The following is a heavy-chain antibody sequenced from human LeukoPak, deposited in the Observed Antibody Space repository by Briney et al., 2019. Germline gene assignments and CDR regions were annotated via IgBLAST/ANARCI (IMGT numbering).Heavy chain of an antibody. CDR3: ARGTCGLSGNPGLYRDV. V-gene: IGHV1-2*07. J-gene: IGHJ6*03. CDR1: GYTFTDYY. D-gene: IGHD4-23*01. CDR2: INPNTGGT. Sequence: ASVRVSCKASGYTFTDYYMHWVRQAPGQGLEWMGWINPNTGGTNHAHKFQGRVTFTRDTSISTAYMEVRSLRSDDPAVCYCARGTCGLSGNPGLYRDVWGTGTTVTVS.